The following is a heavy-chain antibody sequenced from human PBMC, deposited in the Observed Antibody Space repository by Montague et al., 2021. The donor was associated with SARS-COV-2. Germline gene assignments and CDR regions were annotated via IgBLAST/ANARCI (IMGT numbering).Heavy chain of an antibody. D-gene: IGHD2-21*02. J-gene: IGHJ3*02. CDR3: ASASCGGDCYVFDI. CDR2: IYNSRDT. Sequence: TLSLTCTVSGGSISNGDYFWNWIRQLPGKDLEWIGNIYNSRDTNYNPSLKSRVAISVDTSKNHFSLNLNSLTAADTAIYYCASASCGGDCYVFDIWGRGTMVTVSS. V-gene: IGHV4-31*03. CDR1: GGSISNGDYF.